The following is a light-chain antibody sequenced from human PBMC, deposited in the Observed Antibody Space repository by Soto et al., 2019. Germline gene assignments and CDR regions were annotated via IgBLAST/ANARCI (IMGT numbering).Light chain of an antibody. CDR3: SSFTSSTTRI. CDR2: DVS. Sequence: LTQPASVSGSPGQSITISCTGTSSDVGGYNYVSWFQQHPGKAPKLMIYDVSNRPSGVSDRFSGSKSGNTASLTISGLQAEDEADYFCSSFTSSTTRIFGTGTKVTVL. J-gene: IGLJ1*01. CDR1: SSDVGGYNY. V-gene: IGLV2-14*01.